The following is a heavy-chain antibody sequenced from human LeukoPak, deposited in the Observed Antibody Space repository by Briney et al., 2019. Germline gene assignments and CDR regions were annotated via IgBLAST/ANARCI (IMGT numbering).Heavy chain of an antibody. V-gene: IGHV4-61*08. CDR3: ARTTEGGYSYGYFYYYYMDV. CDR1: GDSIRSRDYY. J-gene: IGHJ6*03. D-gene: IGHD5-18*01. Sequence: SETLSLTCIVSGDSIRSRDYYWGWIRQPPGKGLEWIGYIYYSGSTNYKSSLKSRVTISVDTSKNQFSLKLSSVTAADTAVYYCARTTEGGYSYGYFYYYYMDVWGKGTTVTISS. CDR2: IYYSGST.